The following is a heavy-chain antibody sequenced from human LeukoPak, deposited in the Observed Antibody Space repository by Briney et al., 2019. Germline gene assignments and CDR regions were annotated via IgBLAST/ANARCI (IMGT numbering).Heavy chain of an antibody. CDR2: TYYRSKWYN. Sequence: SQTLSLTCAISGDSVSRNSATWNWIRQSPARGLEWLGRTYYRSKWYNDYAVSVKSRITINPDTSKNQFSLQLNSVTPEDTAVYYCARAVLWFGDLDYYYYMDVWGKGTTVTVSS. V-gene: IGHV6-1*01. J-gene: IGHJ6*03. CDR1: GDSVSRNSAT. CDR3: ARAVLWFGDLDYYYYMDV. D-gene: IGHD3-10*01.